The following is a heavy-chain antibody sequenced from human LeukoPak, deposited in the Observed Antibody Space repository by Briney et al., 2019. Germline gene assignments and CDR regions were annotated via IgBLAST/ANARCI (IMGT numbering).Heavy chain of an antibody. CDR1: GYSISSGYY. Sequence: PSETLSLTCTVSGYSISSGYYWGWIRQPPGKGLGWIGSIYHSGSTYYNPSLKSRVNISIDTSKNQFSLQLSSVTAADTAVYYCARRVRTIFGVVIGADAFDIWGQGTMVTVSS. V-gene: IGHV4-38-2*02. CDR2: IYHSGST. D-gene: IGHD3-3*01. CDR3: ARRVRTIFGVVIGADAFDI. J-gene: IGHJ3*02.